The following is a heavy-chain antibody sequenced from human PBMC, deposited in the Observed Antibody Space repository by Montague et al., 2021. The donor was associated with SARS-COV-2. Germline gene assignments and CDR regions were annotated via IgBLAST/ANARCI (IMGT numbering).Heavy chain of an antibody. Sequence: SETLSLTCTVSGGSITNNIDYWAWIRQPPGKGLEWIGSIYYTGNTYYNPSLKSRVTISVVTSKNHFTLKLSSVTAAETAVYYGARLKRYFDSSGSPSAFDIWGQGTMVAVSS. CDR2: IYYTGNT. CDR1: GGSITNNIDY. CDR3: ARLKRYFDSSGSPSAFDI. D-gene: IGHD3-22*01. J-gene: IGHJ3*02. V-gene: IGHV4-39*02.